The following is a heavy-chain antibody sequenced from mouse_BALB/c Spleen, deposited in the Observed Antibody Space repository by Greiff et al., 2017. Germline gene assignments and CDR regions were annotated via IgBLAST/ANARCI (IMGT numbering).Heavy chain of an antibody. Sequence: EVKLVESGGGLVKPGGSLQLSCAASGFTFSSYTMSWVRQTPEKRLEWVATISSGGGNTYYPDSVKGRFTISRDNAKNNLYLQMSSLRSEDTALFYCARRNYGSSYWYFDVWGAGTTVTVSS. CDR2: ISSGGGNT. J-gene: IGHJ1*01. CDR1: GFTFSSYT. D-gene: IGHD1-1*01. V-gene: IGHV5-9*03. CDR3: ARRNYGSSYWYFDV.